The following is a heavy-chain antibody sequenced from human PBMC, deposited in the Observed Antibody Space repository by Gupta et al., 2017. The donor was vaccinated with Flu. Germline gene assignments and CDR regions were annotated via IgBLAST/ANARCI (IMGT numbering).Heavy chain of an antibody. Sequence: DVQLLESGGSLVQPGGSLRLSCAASGFAFNKFCMNGVRQAPGKGLEWVSGISGSGGRTYYEDPGKGRVTISKDTSNNTLDWQMNALSVEEIEISYCVKDPFWGAGDFLGGEFDNWGQGTPVTVSS. V-gene: IGHV3-23*01. J-gene: IGHJ4*02. CDR3: VKDPFWGAGDFLGGEFDN. CDR2: ISGSGGRT. D-gene: IGHD4-17*01. CDR1: GFAFNKFC.